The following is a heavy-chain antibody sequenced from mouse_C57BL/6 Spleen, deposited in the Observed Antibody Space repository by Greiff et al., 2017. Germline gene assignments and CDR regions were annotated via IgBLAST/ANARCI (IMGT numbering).Heavy chain of an antibody. V-gene: IGHV1-39*01. Sequence: EVQLQQSGPELVKPGASVTISCKASGYSFTDYNMNWVKQSTGQSLEWIGVINPNYGTTSYNKKFKGKATLTVDQSSSTASMYIKSLTSEDSAVDVCARDAVGGDAWFAYWGQGTLVTVSA. CDR2: INPNYGTT. CDR3: ARDAVGGDAWFAY. J-gene: IGHJ3*01. D-gene: IGHD1-1*02. CDR1: GYSFTDYN.